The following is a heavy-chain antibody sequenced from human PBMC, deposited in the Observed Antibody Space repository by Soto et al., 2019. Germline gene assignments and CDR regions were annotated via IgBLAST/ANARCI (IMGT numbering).Heavy chain of an antibody. CDR1: GGSISRYY. CDR2: IYYSGST. CDR3: ARLAYGDHFDY. V-gene: IGHV4-59*08. J-gene: IGHJ4*02. D-gene: IGHD4-17*01. Sequence: PSETLSLTCTVSGGSISRYYWNWIRQPPGKGLEWIGYIYYSGSTNYNPSLKSRVTISVDASKNQFSLNLSSVTAADTAVYYCARLAYGDHFDYWGQGTLVTVSS.